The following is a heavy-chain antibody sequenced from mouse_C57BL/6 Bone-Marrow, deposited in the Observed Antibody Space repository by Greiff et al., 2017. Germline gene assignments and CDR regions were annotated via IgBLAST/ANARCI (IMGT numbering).Heavy chain of an antibody. D-gene: IGHD1-1*01. CDR1: GYAFSSYW. V-gene: IGHV1-80*01. J-gene: IGHJ2*01. CDR2: IYPGDGDT. CDR3: AREGYGSSPLDY. Sequence: VQLQQSGAELVKPGASVKISCKASGYAFSSYWMNWVKQRPGKGLEWIGQIYPGDGDTNYNGKFKGKATLTADKSSSTAYMQLSSLTSEDSAVYFCAREGYGSSPLDYWGQGTTLTVSS.